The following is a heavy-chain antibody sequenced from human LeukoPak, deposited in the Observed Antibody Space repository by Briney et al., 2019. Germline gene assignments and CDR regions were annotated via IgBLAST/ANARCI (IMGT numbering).Heavy chain of an antibody. CDR1: GGSISSYY. D-gene: IGHD2-2*02. Sequence: SETLSLTCTVSGGSISSYYWSWIRQPPGKGLEWIGYIYYSGSTNYNPSLKSRVTISVDTSKNQFSLKLSSVTAADTAVYYCVRVGRGPAAIGLYYYYYMDVWGKGTTVTVSS. CDR2: IYYSGST. CDR3: VRVGRGPAAIGLYYYYYMDV. J-gene: IGHJ6*03. V-gene: IGHV4-59*01.